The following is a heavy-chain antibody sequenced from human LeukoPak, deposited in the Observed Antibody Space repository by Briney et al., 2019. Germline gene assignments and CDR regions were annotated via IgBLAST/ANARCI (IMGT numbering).Heavy chain of an antibody. V-gene: IGHV3-33*01. CDR1: GFTFSSYG. J-gene: IGHJ5*02. CDR3: ARGVPAAISWFDP. CDR2: IWYDGSNK. Sequence: PGRSLRLSCAASGFTFSSYGMHWVRQAPGKGLEWVAVIWYDGSNKYYADSVKGRFTISRDNSKNTLYLQMNSLRAEDTAVYYCARGVPAAISWFDPWAREPWSPSPQ. D-gene: IGHD2-2*02.